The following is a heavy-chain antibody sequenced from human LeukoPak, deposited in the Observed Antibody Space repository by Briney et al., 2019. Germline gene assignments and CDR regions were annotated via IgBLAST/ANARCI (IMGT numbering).Heavy chain of an antibody. Sequence: ASVKVSCKASGGTFSSYAISWVRQAPGQGLEWMGRIIPILGIANYAQKFQGRVTITADKSTSTAYMELSSLRSEDTAVYYCAREPMVRGVIGEYYYYYGMDVWSQGTTVTVSS. CDR2: IIPILGIA. V-gene: IGHV1-69*04. D-gene: IGHD3-10*01. J-gene: IGHJ6*02. CDR3: AREPMVRGVIGEYYYYYGMDV. CDR1: GGTFSSYA.